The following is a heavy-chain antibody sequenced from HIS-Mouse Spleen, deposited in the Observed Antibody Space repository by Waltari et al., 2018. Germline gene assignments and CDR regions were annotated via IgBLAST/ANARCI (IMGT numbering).Heavy chain of an antibody. CDR2: IYSGGST. D-gene: IGHD2-15*01. CDR3: ARERRIYGMDV. V-gene: IGHV3-53*01. CDR1: GFTFRCNY. J-gene: IGHJ6*02. Sequence: EVQLVESGGGLVQPGGSLRLSCAAPGFTFRCNYMSWGGQAPGKGLEWVSVIYSGGSTYYADSVKGRFTISRDNSKNTLYLQMNSLRAEDTAVYYCARERRIYGMDVWGQGTTVTVSS.